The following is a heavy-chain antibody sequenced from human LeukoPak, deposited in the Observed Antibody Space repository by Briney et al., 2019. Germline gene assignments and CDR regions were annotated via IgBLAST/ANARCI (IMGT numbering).Heavy chain of an antibody. CDR3: ARGNIGDIAAAGPKTYYYYGMDV. Sequence: ASVKVSCKASGGTFSSYAISWVRQAPGQGLEWMGRIIPILGIANYAQKFQGRVTITADKSTSTAYMELSSLRSENTAVYYCARGNIGDIAAAGPKTYYYYGMDVWGQGTTVTVSS. CDR2: IIPILGIA. V-gene: IGHV1-69*04. CDR1: GGTFSSYA. J-gene: IGHJ6*02. D-gene: IGHD6-13*01.